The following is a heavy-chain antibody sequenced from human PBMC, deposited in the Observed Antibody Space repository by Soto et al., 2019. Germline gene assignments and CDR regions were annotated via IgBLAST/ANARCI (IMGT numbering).Heavy chain of an antibody. V-gene: IGHV3-23*01. J-gene: IGHJ4*02. CDR2: ISGSSGST. CDR3: AKRIAARSCDN. CDR1: GFTFSTYP. Sequence: EVQLLESGGGLVQPGGSLRLSCAASGFTFSTYPLSWVRQPPGKGLEWVSAISGSSGSTYYADSVKGRFTIFRDISKNTLYLQMDSLSAEDTAGYYCAKRIAARSCDNWGQGTLVTVSS. D-gene: IGHD6-6*01.